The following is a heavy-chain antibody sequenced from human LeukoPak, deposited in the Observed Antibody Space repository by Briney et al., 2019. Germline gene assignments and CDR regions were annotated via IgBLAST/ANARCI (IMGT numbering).Heavy chain of an antibody. V-gene: IGHV4-39*01. CDR3: ARHTHLVYDILTGYLNGDDAFDI. CDR2: IYYSGRT. Sequence: PSETLSLTCTVSGGSISSSSYYWGWIRQPPGKGLEWIGSIYYSGRTYYNASLKSRVTISVDTSKNQFSLKLSSVTAADTAVYYCARHTHLVYDILTGYLNGDDAFDIWGQGTMVTVSS. J-gene: IGHJ3*02. CDR1: GGSISSSSYY. D-gene: IGHD3-9*01.